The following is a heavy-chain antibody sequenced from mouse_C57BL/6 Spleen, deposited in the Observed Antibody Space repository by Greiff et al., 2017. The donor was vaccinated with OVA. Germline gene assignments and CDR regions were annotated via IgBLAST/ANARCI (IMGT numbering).Heavy chain of an antibody. V-gene: IGHV1-72*01. CDR2: IDPNSGGT. Sequence: QVQLQQPGAELVKPGASVKLSCKASGYTFTSYWMHWVKQRPGRGLEWIGRIDPNSGGTKYNEKFKSKATLTVDKPSSPAYMQLSSLTSEDSAVYYCARTTVVATDWYVDVWGTGTTVTVAS. CDR1: GYTFTSYW. J-gene: IGHJ1*03. D-gene: IGHD1-1*01. CDR3: ARTTVVATDWYVDV.